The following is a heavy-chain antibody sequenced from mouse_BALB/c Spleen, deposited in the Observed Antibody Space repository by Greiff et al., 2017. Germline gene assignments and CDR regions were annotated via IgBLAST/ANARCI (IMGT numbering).Heavy chain of an antibody. V-gene: IGHV5-6-4*01. Sequence: EVHLVESGGGLVKPGGSLKLSCAASGFTFSSYTMSWVRQTPEKRLEWVATISSGGSYTYYPDSVKGRFTISRDNAKNTLYLQMSSLKSEDTAMDYCTRDYDHAMDYWGQGTSVTVSS. D-gene: IGHD2-12*01. J-gene: IGHJ4*01. CDR2: ISSGGSYT. CDR1: GFTFSSYT. CDR3: TRDYDHAMDY.